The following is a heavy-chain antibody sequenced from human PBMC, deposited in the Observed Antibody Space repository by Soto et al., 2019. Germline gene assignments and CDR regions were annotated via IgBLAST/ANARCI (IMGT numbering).Heavy chain of an antibody. CDR2: TYYKSQWYN. CDR3: VRERKYQLLSWYWFDP. V-gene: IGHV6-1*01. Sequence: PSETLSLTCAISGDSVSSNTAAWNWIRQSPSRGLEWLGRTYYKSQWYNDYAEPVKSRITINPDTSKNQFSLHLNSVTPEDTAVYYCVRERKYQLLSWYWFDPWGQGTLVTVLL. D-gene: IGHD2-2*01. J-gene: IGHJ5*02. CDR1: GDSVSSNTAA.